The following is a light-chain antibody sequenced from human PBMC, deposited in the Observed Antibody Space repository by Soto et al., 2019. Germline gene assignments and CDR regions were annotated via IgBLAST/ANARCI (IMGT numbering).Light chain of an antibody. Sequence: QSVLTQPPSASGTPGQTVTISCYGSSSNMGSNTVHWFQQFPGTAPKLLTYTNDQRPSGVPDRFSGSNSGTSASLAISGLQSEDEADYYCAVWDDSLNGHVFGAGTKVTVL. V-gene: IGLV1-44*01. CDR2: TND. J-gene: IGLJ1*01. CDR1: SSNMGSNT. CDR3: AVWDDSLNGHV.